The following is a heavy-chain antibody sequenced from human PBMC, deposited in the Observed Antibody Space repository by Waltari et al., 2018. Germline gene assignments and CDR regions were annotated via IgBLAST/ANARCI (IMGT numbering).Heavy chain of an antibody. CDR1: GGSISSYY. Sequence: QVQLQESGPGLVKPSETLSLTCTVSGGSISSYYWRWIRQPAGRGLEWIGRIYTSGSTNYNPSLKSRVTMSVDTSKNQFSLKLSSVTAADTAVYYCARVEMATIIGGVRWYFDLWGRGTLVTVSS. V-gene: IGHV4-4*07. D-gene: IGHD5-12*01. J-gene: IGHJ2*01. CDR2: IYTSGST. CDR3: ARVEMATIIGGVRWYFDL.